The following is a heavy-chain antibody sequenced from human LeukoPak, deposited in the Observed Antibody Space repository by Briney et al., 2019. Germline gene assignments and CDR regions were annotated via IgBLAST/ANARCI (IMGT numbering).Heavy chain of an antibody. CDR2: ISNDGKNK. V-gene: IGHV3-30*04. J-gene: IGHJ3*02. Sequence: LSGGSLRLSCEASGFTFSTYNFHWVRQAPGKGLEWVAVISNDGKNKNYADFVKGRFTVSRDNSKNTLFLQMSTLRPEDTAVYHCARGLVGVSAAFDIWGQGTLVTVSS. CDR3: ARGLVGVSAAFDI. CDR1: GFTFSTYN. D-gene: IGHD1-26*01.